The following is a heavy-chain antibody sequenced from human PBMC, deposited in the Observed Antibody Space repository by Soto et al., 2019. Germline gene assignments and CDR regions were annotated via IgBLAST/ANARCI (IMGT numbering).Heavy chain of an antibody. V-gene: IGHV3-30*03. D-gene: IGHD3-16*01. J-gene: IGHJ4*02. Sequence: QVQLVESGGGVVQPGRSLRLSCAASGFTFSSYGMHWVRQAPGKGLEWVAVISYDGSNKYYADSVKGRFTISRDNSKNTLYLQMNSLRAEDTAVYYCAREGEYGGNVPGPDWGQGTLVTVSS. CDR1: GFTFSSYG. CDR3: AREGEYGGNVPGPD. CDR2: ISYDGSNK.